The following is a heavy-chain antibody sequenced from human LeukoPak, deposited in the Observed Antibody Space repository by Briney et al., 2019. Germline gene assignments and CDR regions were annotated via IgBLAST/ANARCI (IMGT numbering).Heavy chain of an antibody. V-gene: IGHV3-30*01. CDR1: GFTFSSYA. J-gene: IGHJ4*02. Sequence: GRSLRLFCAASGFTFSSYAMHWVRQAPGKGLEWVAVISYDGSNKYYADSVKGRFTISRDNSKNTLYLQMNSLRAEDTAVYYCARGVGFDWSGHSDYWGQGTLVTVSS. CDR3: ARGVGFDWSGHSDY. CDR2: ISYDGSNK. D-gene: IGHD3-3*01.